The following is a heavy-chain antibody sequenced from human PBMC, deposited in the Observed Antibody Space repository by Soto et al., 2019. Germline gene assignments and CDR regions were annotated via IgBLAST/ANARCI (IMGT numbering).Heavy chain of an antibody. D-gene: IGHD5-12*01. J-gene: IGHJ6*02. CDR1: GGTFSSYA. CDR2: IIPIFGTA. V-gene: IGHV1-69*01. Sequence: QVQLVQSGAEVKKPGSSVKVSCKASGGTFSSYAISWVRQAPGQGLEWMGGIIPIFGTANYAQKFQGRVTITADESTSTAYMELSSLRYEDTAVYYCARDQGGWMATRLLYYYYGMDVWGQGTTVTVSS. CDR3: ARDQGGWMATRLLYYYYGMDV.